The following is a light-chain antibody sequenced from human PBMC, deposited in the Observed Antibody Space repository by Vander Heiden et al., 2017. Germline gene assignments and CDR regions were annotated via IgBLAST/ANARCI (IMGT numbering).Light chain of an antibody. CDR3: QQSDSTPFT. V-gene: IGKV1-39*01. J-gene: IGKJ3*01. Sequence: DIQMTQSPSSLSASVGDRVTITCRASQSISSYLNWYQQKPGKAPKLLLYAASSLQSGVPSRFSGSGSGTDFTLTISSLQPEDFATYYCQQSDSTPFTFGPGTKVDIK. CDR1: QSISSY. CDR2: AAS.